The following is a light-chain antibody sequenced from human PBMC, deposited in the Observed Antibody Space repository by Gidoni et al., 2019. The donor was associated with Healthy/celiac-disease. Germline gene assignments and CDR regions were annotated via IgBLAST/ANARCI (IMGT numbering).Light chain of an antibody. J-gene: IGLJ2*01. CDR1: NIGSKS. CDR3: KVWDSSSDHVV. CDR2: DDS. Sequence: SYVLTQPPSVSVAPGQTARITCGGNNIGSKSVHWYQQKPGQAHVLVVYDDSDRPSGIPERFSGSNAGNKATLTISRVEDGDEADYYCKVWDSSSDHVVFGGGTKLTVI. V-gene: IGLV3-21*02.